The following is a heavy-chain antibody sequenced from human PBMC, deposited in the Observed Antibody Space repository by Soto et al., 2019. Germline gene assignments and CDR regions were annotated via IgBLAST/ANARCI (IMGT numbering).Heavy chain of an antibody. D-gene: IGHD6-6*01. V-gene: IGHV3-9*01. CDR2: INWNSDNI. Sequence: EVQLVESGGGLVQPGRSLRLSCAASGFSFDDYAMHWVRQAPGKGLEWVSGINWNSDNIDYADSVKGRFTISRDNAKKSLYLQMNSLRPEDTAFYYCAGSHSSPFYYYMDVWGKGTTVTVSS. CDR1: GFSFDDYA. CDR3: AGSHSSPFYYYMDV. J-gene: IGHJ6*03.